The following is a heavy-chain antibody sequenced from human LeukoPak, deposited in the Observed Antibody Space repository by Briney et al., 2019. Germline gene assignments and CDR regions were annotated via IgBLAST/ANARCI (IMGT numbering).Heavy chain of an antibody. CDR1: GGSISSSSYY. CDR2: IYYSGST. J-gene: IGHJ6*02. CDR3: AREKQWLGGMDV. V-gene: IGHV4-39*02. Sequence: PSETLSLTCTVSGGSISSSSYYWGWIRQPPGKGLEWIGSIYYSGSTYYNPSLKSRVTISVDTSKNQFSLKLSSVTAADTAVYYCAREKQWLGGMDVWGQGTTVTVSS. D-gene: IGHD6-19*01.